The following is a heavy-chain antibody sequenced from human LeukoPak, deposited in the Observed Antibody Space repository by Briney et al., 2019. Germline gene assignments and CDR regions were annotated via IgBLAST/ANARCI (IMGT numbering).Heavy chain of an antibody. CDR3: ARGRKGYSYAQYYFDY. CDR1: GYTFTSYD. D-gene: IGHD5-18*01. Sequence: ASVKGSCKASGYTFTSYDINWVRQATGQGLEWMGWMNPNSGNTGYAQKFQGRVTMTRNTSISTAYMELSSLRSEDTAVYYCARGRKGYSYAQYYFDYWGQGTLVTVSS. CDR2: MNPNSGNT. V-gene: IGHV1-8*01. J-gene: IGHJ4*02.